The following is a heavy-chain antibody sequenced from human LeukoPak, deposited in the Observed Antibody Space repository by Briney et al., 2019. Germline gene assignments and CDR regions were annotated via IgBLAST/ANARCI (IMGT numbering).Heavy chain of an antibody. V-gene: IGHV3-30*02. CDR3: AKGSHGSGSYYNPYYFDY. D-gene: IGHD3-10*01. Sequence: PGGSLRLSXAASGFTFSSYGMHWVRQAPGKGLEWVAFIRYDGSNKYYADSVKGRFTISRDNSKNTLYLQMNSLRAEDTAVYYCAKGSHGSGSYYNPYYFDYWGQGTLVTVS. CDR2: IRYDGSNK. CDR1: GFTFSSYG. J-gene: IGHJ4*02.